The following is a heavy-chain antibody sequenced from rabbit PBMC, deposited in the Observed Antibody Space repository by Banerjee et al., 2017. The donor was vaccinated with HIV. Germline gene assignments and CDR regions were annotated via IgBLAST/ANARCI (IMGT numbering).Heavy chain of an antibody. J-gene: IGHJ4*01. V-gene: IGHV1S45*01. CDR3: ARGPGSSYYHYFNL. D-gene: IGHD8-1*01. CDR2: IYPDYGST. Sequence: QEQVVESGGGLVTLGGSLKLSCKASGIDFSNYGISWVRQVLGKGLEWIAFIYPDYGSTDFASWAKGRFTISKTSSTTVTLQMASLTAADTATYFCARGPGSSYYHYFNLWGPGTLVTVS. CDR1: GIDFSNYG.